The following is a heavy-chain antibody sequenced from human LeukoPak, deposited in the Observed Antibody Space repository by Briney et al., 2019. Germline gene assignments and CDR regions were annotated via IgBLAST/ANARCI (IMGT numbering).Heavy chain of an antibody. CDR2: IHPSGST. V-gene: IGHV4-34*01. CDR3: ARGEDAAKAHI. Sequence: SETLSLTCAVYGGSFSGHYRSWIRQPPGKGLEWIGEIHPSGSTYYNPSLESRVTISVDTSKNQLSLKLSSVTAADTAVYYCARGEDAAKAHIWVQGSLVTVSS. CDR1: GGSFSGHY. D-gene: IGHD5-18*01. J-gene: IGHJ1*01.